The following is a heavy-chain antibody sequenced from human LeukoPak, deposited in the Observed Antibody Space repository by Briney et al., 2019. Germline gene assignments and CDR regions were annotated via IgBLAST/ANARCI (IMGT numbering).Heavy chain of an antibody. CDR2: ISSSSSTI. J-gene: IGHJ4*02. D-gene: IGHD1-26*01. CDR1: GFTFSSYS. Sequence: GGSLRLSCAASGFTFSSYSMNWVRQAPGKGLEWVSYISSSSSTIYYADSVKGRFTISRDNSKNTLYLQMNSLRAEDTAVYYCAKDSPVATWWGQGTLVTVSS. V-gene: IGHV3-48*01. CDR3: AKDSPVATW.